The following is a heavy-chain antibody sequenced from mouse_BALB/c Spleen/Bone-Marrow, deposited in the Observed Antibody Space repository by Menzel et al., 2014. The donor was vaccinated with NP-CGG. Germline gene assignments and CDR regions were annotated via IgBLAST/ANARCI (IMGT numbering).Heavy chain of an antibody. D-gene: IGHD2-14*01. CDR2: ISDGGSYT. CDR3: ARTYRPFALDY. J-gene: IGHJ4*01. CDR1: GLTFSDYY. V-gene: IGHV5-4*02. Sequence: EVKLMESGGGLVKPGGSLKLSCAASGLTFSDYYMYWVRQTPEKRLEWVATISDGGSYTDYPGSVKGRFTVSRDNAKNNLFLQMSSLKSEDTAMYYCARTYRPFALDYWGQGTSVTVSS.